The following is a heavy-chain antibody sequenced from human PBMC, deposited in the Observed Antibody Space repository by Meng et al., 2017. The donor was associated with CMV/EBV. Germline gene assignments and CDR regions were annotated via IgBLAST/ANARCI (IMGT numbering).Heavy chain of an antibody. CDR2: IYSGGST. V-gene: IGHV3-66*01. D-gene: IGHD1-20*01. CDR1: GGSISSYY. Sequence: VHLQESGPGPVKPSETLSLTCTVSGGSISSYYWSWIRQPAGKGLEWVSVIYSGGSTYYADSVKGRFTISRDNSKNTLYLQMNSLRAEDTAVYYCARGMGSITGTSVTDYWGQGTLVTVSS. J-gene: IGHJ4*02. CDR3: ARGMGSITGTSVTDY.